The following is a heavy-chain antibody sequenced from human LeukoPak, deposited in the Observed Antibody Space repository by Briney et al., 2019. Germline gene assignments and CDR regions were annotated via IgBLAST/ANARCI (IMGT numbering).Heavy chain of an antibody. J-gene: IGHJ5*02. CDR3: AKSLGVAAAGKLDP. CDR1: GFTFSSYS. D-gene: IGHD6-13*01. V-gene: IGHV3-23*01. CDR2: ISSSSSAT. Sequence: GGSLRLSCAASGFTFSSYSMTWVRQTPGKGLEWVSSISSSSSATYYADSVKGRFTISRDNSKNTLYLQMNSLRAEDTAVYYCAKSLGVAAAGKLDPWGQGTLVTVSS.